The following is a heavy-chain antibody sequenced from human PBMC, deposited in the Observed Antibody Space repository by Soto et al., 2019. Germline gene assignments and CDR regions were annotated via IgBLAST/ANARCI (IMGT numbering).Heavy chain of an antibody. CDR2: IYSGGGT. V-gene: IGHV3-66*01. D-gene: IGHD6-6*01. J-gene: IGHJ4*02. CDR3: ARALTSRGIFDY. Sequence: EVQLVESGGGLVQPGGSLRLSCAASGFTVSSNYMNWVRQAPEKGLEWVSVIYSGGGTYYADSVKGRFIISRDNSKNTVFLQMNSLTAEDTAVYYCARALTSRGIFDYWGQGTLVSVSS. CDR1: GFTVSSNY.